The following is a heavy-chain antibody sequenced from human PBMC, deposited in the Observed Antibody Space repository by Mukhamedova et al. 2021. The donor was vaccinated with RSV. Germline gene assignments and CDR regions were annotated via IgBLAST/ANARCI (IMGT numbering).Heavy chain of an antibody. Sequence: GLEWIGSMSYSGSTYYNPSLKSRVIVSVDASKNQFSLRLRSVTAADTAVYYCARDQGPYVPFDYWGQGTLVIVSS. V-gene: IGHV4-39*07. D-gene: IGHD3-10*02. CDR3: ARDQGPYVPFDY. J-gene: IGHJ4*02. CDR2: MSYSGST.